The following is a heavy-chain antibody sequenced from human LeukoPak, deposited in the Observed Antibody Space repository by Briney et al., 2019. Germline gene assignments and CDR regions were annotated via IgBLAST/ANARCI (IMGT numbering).Heavy chain of an antibody. D-gene: IGHD6-13*01. J-gene: IGHJ5*02. Sequence: GASVTVSCKASGYTFTSYDINWVRQATGQGLEWMGWMNTNSGNTGYAQKFQGRVTMTRNTSISTAYMELSSLRSEDTAVYYCARGGAQQQEDWFDPWGQGTLVTVSS. CDR2: MNTNSGNT. CDR3: ARGGAQQQEDWFDP. V-gene: IGHV1-8*01. CDR1: GYTFTSYD.